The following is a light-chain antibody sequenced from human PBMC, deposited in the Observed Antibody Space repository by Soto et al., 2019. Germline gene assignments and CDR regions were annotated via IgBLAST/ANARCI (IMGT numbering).Light chain of an antibody. CDR2: EVS. V-gene: IGLV2-14*03. CDR1: TSDVGTYKY. CDR3: SSYTSRSTPI. Sequence: QSVLTQPASLSGTPGQSITISCPGTTSDVGTYKYVSWYQQHPGKATKLIIYEVSNRTSEVSNRFCGSKSGNTASLTICGLEAEDEAAYYCSSYTSRSTPIFGGGTKLTVL. J-gene: IGLJ2*01.